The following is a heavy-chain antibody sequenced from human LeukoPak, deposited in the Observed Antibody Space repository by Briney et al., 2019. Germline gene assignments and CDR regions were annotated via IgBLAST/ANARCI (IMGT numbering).Heavy chain of an antibody. Sequence: PGGSLRLSCAASGIIFSNYWMHWVRQAPGKGLVWVSRINRDGSSTSYADSVKGRFTISRDNAKNTLYLQMNSLRAEDTAVYYCARGGGYSYGFFDYWGQGTLVTVSS. V-gene: IGHV3-74*01. D-gene: IGHD5-18*01. CDR3: ARGGGYSYGFFDY. J-gene: IGHJ4*02. CDR2: INRDGSST. CDR1: GIIFSNYW.